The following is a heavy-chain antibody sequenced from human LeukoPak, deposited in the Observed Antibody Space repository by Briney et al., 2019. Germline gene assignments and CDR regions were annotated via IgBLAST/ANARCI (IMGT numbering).Heavy chain of an antibody. CDR2: INHSGST. J-gene: IGHJ5*02. CDR1: GGSFSGYY. V-gene: IGHV4-34*01. D-gene: IGHD2-2*01. Sequence: LSETLSLTCAVYGGSFSGYYWSWIRQPPGKGLEWIGEINHSGSTNYNPSLKSRVTISVDTSKNQFSLKLSSVTAADTAVYYCARGRVGIVVVPVAKGKLRWFDPWGQGTLVTVSS. CDR3: ARGRVGIVVVPVAKGKLRWFDP.